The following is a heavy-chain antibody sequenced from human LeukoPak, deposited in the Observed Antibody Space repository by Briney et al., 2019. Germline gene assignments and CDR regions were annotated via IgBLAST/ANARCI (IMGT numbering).Heavy chain of an antibody. Sequence: SETLSLTCTVSGGSISSSSYYWGWIRQPPGKGLEWIGSIYYSGSTYYNPSLKSRVTISVDTPKNQFSLKLSSVTAADTAVYYCARSLSWPFDYWGQGTLVTVSS. CDR2: IYYSGST. CDR3: ARSLSWPFDY. J-gene: IGHJ4*02. D-gene: IGHD6-13*01. V-gene: IGHV4-39*01. CDR1: GGSISSSSYY.